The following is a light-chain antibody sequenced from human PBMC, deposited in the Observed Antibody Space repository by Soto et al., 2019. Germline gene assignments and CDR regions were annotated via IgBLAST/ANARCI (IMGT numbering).Light chain of an antibody. CDR1: QSVSSN. V-gene: IGKV3-15*01. CDR3: QQYNNWPVT. CDR2: GAS. Sequence: IVMTQSPATLSVSAGERATLSCRASQSVSSNLAWYQQKPGQAPRLLIYGASTRATAIPARFSGSGSGTEFTLTISSLQSEDFAVYYCQQYNNWPVTFGQGTKVDIK. J-gene: IGKJ1*01.